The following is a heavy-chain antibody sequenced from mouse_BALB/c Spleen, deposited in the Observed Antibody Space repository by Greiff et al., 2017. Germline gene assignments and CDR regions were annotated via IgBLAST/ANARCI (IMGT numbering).Heavy chain of an antibody. CDR2: IWSGGST. J-gene: IGHJ4*01. CDR3: AMGLRQGYAMDY. CDR1: GFSLTSYG. D-gene: IGHD2-4*01. V-gene: IGHV2-4-1*01. Sequence: VKLQESGPGLVQPSQSLSITCTVSGFSLTSYGVHWVRQSPGKGLEWLGVIWSGGSTDYNAAFISRLSISKDNSKSQVFFKMDSLQADDTAIYYCAMGLRQGYAMDYWGQGTSVTVSS.